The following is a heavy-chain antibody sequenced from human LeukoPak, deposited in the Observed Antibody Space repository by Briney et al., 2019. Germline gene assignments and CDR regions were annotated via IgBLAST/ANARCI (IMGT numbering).Heavy chain of an antibody. Sequence: PGGSLRLSCAASGFTFSSYGMHWVREAPGKGLEWVAFIRYDGSNKYYADSVKGRFTISGDNSKNTLYLQMNSLRAEDTAVYYCARDRKYSSGWYRFDYWGQGTLVTVSS. V-gene: IGHV3-30*02. CDR1: GFTFSSYG. CDR2: IRYDGSNK. D-gene: IGHD6-19*01. CDR3: ARDRKYSSGWYRFDY. J-gene: IGHJ4*02.